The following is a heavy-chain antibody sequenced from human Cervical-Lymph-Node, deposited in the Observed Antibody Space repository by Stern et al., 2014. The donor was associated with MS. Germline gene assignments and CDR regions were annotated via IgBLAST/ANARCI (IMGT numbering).Heavy chain of an antibody. CDR1: GFNFSSYA. D-gene: IGHD3-16*01. V-gene: IGHV3-30*04. CDR2: ITYDGKNE. CDR3: ARERFRGMDV. J-gene: IGHJ6*02. Sequence: VQLLESGGGVVQPGRSLRLSCAASGFNFSSYAMNWVRPAPGKGLEWVAVITYDGKNEYYVDSVKGRFTISRNNSKNTLFLQMNSLRTEDTAVYYCARERFRGMDVWGRGTTVIVS.